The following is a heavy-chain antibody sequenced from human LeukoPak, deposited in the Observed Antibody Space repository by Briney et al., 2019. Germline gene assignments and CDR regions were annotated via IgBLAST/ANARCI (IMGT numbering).Heavy chain of an antibody. CDR3: ARRAGDHYHFDY. CDR2: TNPSSGST. D-gene: IGHD7-27*01. V-gene: IGHV1-46*01. J-gene: IGHJ4*02. Sequence: ASVKVSCKASGYIFTSYYMHWVRQAPGQALEWMGITNPSSGSTSYAQKFQDRVKMTRDTSRSTVYMELGSLRSEDTAVYYCARRAGDHYHFDYWGQGTLVTVSS. CDR1: GYIFTSYY.